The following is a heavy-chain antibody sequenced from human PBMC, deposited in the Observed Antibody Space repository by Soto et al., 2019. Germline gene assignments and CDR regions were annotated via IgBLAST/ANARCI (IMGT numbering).Heavy chain of an antibody. CDR2: IIPIFGTA. D-gene: IGHD2-15*01. CDR1: GCPFSSYA. Sequence: ASVKVSCKASGCPFSSYAISWVRQAPGHGLEWIGGIIPIFGTADYAQKFPGSVTIXADKATSTAYMEVGILRSEEXDVYYCARSRRSVGVVAATRLKGYDGIDYWGQGPAVTGSS. CDR3: ARSRRSVGVVAATRLKGYDGIDY. V-gene: IGHV1-69*06. J-gene: IGHJ6*02.